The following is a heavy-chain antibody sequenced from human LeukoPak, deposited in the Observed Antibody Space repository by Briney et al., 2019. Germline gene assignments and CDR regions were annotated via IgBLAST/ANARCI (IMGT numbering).Heavy chain of an antibody. V-gene: IGHV3-21*05. CDR3: ARPTIAAAGNFEY. D-gene: IGHD6-13*01. J-gene: IGHJ4*02. CDR2: ISSFSNFR. Sequence: GGSLRLSCTASGFNFSSYSLNWVRQAPGKGLEWVSHISSFSNFRSYADSVKGRFTISRDNAKNSLYLQVNSLRAEDTAVYYCARPTIAAAGNFEYWGQGTLVTVPS. CDR1: GFNFSSYS.